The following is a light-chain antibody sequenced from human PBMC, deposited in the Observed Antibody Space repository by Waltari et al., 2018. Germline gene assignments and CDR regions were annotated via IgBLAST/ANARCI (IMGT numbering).Light chain of an antibody. J-gene: IGKJ2*01. CDR2: AAS. CDR1: QVIGNT. Sequence: DIQMTQSPSSLSASVGDRVTITCRASQVIGNTLGWYQQKPGKAPKRLIYAASSLQSGVPSRFSGSGSGTEFTLTISSLQPEDFATFYCLQYNSYPYTFGQGTKLEIK. CDR3: LQYNSYPYT. V-gene: IGKV1-17*01.